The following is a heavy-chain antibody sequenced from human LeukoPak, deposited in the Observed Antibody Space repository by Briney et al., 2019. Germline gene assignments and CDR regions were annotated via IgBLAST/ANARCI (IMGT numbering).Heavy chain of an antibody. CDR3: ARDAYGNYFDY. Sequence: PSETLSLTCTVSGGSISSYYWSWSRQPPGKGLEWIGYIYYSGSTNYNPSLKSRATISVDTSKNQFSLKLSSVTAADTAVYYCARDAYGNYFDYWGQGTLVTVSS. CDR1: GGSISSYY. D-gene: IGHD4-17*01. J-gene: IGHJ4*02. CDR2: IYYSGST. V-gene: IGHV4-59*01.